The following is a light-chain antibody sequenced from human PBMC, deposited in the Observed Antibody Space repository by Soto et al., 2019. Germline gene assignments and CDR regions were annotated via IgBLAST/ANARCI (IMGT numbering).Light chain of an antibody. CDR3: QQRSIWPPWT. V-gene: IGKV3-11*01. CDR2: DAS. Sequence: ELVLTQAPATQSHSPVASTSLCCXXSQSISDTLAWYQQKPGQAPRLLIYDASIRAAGVPARFSGSGSGTDFSLTISSLEPEDFAIYYCQQRSIWPPWTFGQGTKVDIK. J-gene: IGKJ1*01. CDR1: QSISDT.